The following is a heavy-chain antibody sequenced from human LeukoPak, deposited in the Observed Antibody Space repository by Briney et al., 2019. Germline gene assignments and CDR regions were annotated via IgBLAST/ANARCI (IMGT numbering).Heavy chain of an antibody. V-gene: IGHV3-23*01. Sequence: GGSLRLSCAASGFTFSSYAMSWVRQAPGKGLEWVSAISGSGGSTYYADSVKGRFTISRDNSKNTLYLQMNSLRAEDTAVYYCAKAGTSYSSSWYGMRPFDYWGQGTLVTVSP. D-gene: IGHD6-13*01. CDR2: ISGSGGST. CDR1: GFTFSSYA. J-gene: IGHJ4*02. CDR3: AKAGTSYSSSWYGMRPFDY.